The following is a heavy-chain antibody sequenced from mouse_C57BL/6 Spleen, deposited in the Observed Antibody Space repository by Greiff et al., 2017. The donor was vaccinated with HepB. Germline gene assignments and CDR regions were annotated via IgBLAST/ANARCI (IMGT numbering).Heavy chain of an antibody. CDR1: GFTFSSYT. Sequence: DVKLVESGGGLVKPGGSLKLSCAASGFTFSSYTMSWVRQTPEKRLEWVATISGGGGNTYYPDSVKGRFTISRDNAKNTLYLQMSSLRSEDTALYYCARQDTAMITTDDYAMDYWGQGTSVTVSS. D-gene: IGHD2-4*01. CDR3: ARQDTAMITTDDYAMDY. V-gene: IGHV5-9*01. J-gene: IGHJ4*01. CDR2: ISGGGGNT.